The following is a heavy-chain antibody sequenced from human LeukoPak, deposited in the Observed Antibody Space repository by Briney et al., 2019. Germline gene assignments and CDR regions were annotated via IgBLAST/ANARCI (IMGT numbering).Heavy chain of an antibody. J-gene: IGHJ4*02. CDR1: GGSISSYY. Sequence: SETLSLTCTVSGGSISSYYWSWIRQPAGRGLEWIGYIYYSGSTNYNPSLKSRVTISVDTSKNQFSLKLSSVTAADTAVYYCARDTGNFFDYWGQGTLVTVSS. V-gene: IGHV4-59*01. CDR3: ARDTGNFFDY. CDR2: IYYSGST. D-gene: IGHD1-1*01.